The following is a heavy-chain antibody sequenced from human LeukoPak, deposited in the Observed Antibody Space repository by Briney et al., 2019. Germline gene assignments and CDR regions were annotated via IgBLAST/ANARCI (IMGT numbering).Heavy chain of an antibody. V-gene: IGHV1-8*01. CDR3: ATGKTSIGDIVDYGLDV. J-gene: IGHJ6*02. D-gene: IGHD2-21*02. Sequence: ASVKVSCKASGYTFTSYDINWVRQATGQGLEWMGWMNPNSGNTGYAQKFQGRVTMTRNTSISTAYMELSSLRSEDTAVYYCATGKTSIGDIVDYGLDVWGQGTTVTVSS. CDR2: MNPNSGNT. CDR1: GYTFTSYD.